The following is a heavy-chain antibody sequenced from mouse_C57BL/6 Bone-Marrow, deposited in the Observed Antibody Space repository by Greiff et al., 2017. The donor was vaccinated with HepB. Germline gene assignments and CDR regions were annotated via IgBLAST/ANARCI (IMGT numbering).Heavy chain of an antibody. CDR1: GFNIKDDY. Sequence: EVQLQHSGAELVRPGASVKLSCTASGFNIKDDYMHWVKQRPEQGLEWIGWIDPENGDTEYASKFQGKATITADTSSNTAYLQLSSLTSEDTAVYYCTLDVYWYFDVWGTGTTVTVSS. CDR3: TLDVYWYFDV. V-gene: IGHV14-4*01. J-gene: IGHJ1*03. CDR2: IDPENGDT.